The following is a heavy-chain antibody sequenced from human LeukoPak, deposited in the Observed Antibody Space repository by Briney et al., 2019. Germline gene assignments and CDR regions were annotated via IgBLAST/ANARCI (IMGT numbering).Heavy chain of an antibody. V-gene: IGHV1-69*05. CDR2: IIPIFGTA. Sequence: ASVKVSCKASGGTFSSYAISWVRQAPGQGLEWMGRIIPIFGTANYAQKFQGRVTITTDESTSTAYMELSSLRSEDTAVYYCAREDPNFDAFDIWGQGTMVTVSS. CDR1: GGTFSSYA. CDR3: AREDPNFDAFDI. J-gene: IGHJ3*02.